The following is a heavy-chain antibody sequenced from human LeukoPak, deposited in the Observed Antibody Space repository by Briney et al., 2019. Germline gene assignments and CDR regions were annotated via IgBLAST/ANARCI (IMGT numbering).Heavy chain of an antibody. V-gene: IGHV3-30*04. Sequence: GGSLRLSCAVSGFTFSSYAMHWVRQAPGKGLEWVAVISYDGSNKYYADSVKGRFTISRDNSKNTLYLQMNSLRAEDTAVYYCARAHQKGQWLAYNWFDPWGQGTLVTVSS. CDR3: ARAHQKGQWLAYNWFDP. J-gene: IGHJ5*02. CDR1: GFTFSSYA. D-gene: IGHD6-19*01. CDR2: ISYDGSNK.